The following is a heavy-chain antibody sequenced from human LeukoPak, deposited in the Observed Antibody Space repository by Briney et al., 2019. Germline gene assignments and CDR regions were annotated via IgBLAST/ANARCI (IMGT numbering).Heavy chain of an antibody. D-gene: IGHD2-15*01. CDR2: IYYSGST. J-gene: IGHJ4*02. Sequence: PSETLSLTCTVSGGSVSSYYWSWIRQPPGKGLEWSGYIYYSGSTNYNPSLKSRVTISVDTSKNQFSLKLSSVTAADTAVYYCARHRRGGILVAATQPLAFDYWGQGTLVTVSS. V-gene: IGHV4-59*02. CDR1: GGSVSSYY. CDR3: ARHRRGGILVAATQPLAFDY.